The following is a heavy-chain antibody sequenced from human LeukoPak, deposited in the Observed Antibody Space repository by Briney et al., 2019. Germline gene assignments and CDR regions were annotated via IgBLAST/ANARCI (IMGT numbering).Heavy chain of an antibody. Sequence: PGGSLRLSCVPSGFSFSNYAMSWVRQAPGKGLEWVSSISGSGGSTHYVDSVKGRFTISRDKTKNTLYLQMNSLRAEDTAVYYCAKSSYYEASGYYREYYFDSWGQGTLVTVSS. D-gene: IGHD3-22*01. CDR3: AKSSYYEASGYYREYYFDS. CDR1: GFSFSNYA. V-gene: IGHV3-23*01. CDR2: ISGSGGST. J-gene: IGHJ4*02.